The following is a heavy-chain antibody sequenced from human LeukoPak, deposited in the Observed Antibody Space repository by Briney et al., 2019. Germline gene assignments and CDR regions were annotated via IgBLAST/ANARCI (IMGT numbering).Heavy chain of an antibody. D-gene: IGHD3-10*01. J-gene: IGHJ4*02. V-gene: IGHV4-34*01. CDR3: ARAAYYGSGSYPLY. CDR1: GGSFSGYY. Sequence: SETLSLTCAAYGGSFSGYYWSWIRQPPGKGLEWIGEINHSGSTNYNPSLKSRVTISVDTSKNQFSLKLSSVTAADTAVYYCARAAYYGSGSYPLYWGQGTLVTVSS. CDR2: INHSGST.